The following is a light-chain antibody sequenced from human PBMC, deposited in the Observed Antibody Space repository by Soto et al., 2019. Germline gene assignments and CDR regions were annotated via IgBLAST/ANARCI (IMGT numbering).Light chain of an antibody. J-gene: IGKJ1*01. V-gene: IGKV3-15*01. CDR1: QSVSSN. CDR2: CAS. Sequence: EVLMIKYPATLSVSPGESATLSCRASQSVSSNLAWYQQKPGQAPMLLIYCASTRATGIPARISGSGSRTEFTLTISSLQSEDCVGYCCQHYNYRLVAFGEGTKVDIK. CDR3: QHYNYRLVA.